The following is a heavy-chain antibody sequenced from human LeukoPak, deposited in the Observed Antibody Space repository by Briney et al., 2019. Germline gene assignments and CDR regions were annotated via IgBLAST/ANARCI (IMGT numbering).Heavy chain of an antibody. V-gene: IGHV4-38-2*02. J-gene: IGHJ4*02. D-gene: IGHD3-10*01. Sequence: SETLSLTCTVSGYSISSGYYWGWIRQPPGKGLEWIGSIYHSGSTYYNPSLKSRVTISVDTSKNQFSLKLSSVTAADTAVYYCARDSIYYGSGSRSGFDYWGQGTLLTVSS. CDR1: GYSISSGYY. CDR2: IYHSGST. CDR3: ARDSIYYGSGSRSGFDY.